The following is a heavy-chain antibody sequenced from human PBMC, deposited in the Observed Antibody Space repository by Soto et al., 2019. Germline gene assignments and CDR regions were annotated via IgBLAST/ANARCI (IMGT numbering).Heavy chain of an antibody. D-gene: IGHD2-2*02. Sequence: WASVKVSCKTSGYIFTNYYIHWVLQAPGQGLEWMGWINPNSGGTNYAQKFQDWVTMTRDTSINTAYMELRSLRSDDTAVYYCARDSDCSSTSCYTGYYYYYYYGMDVWGQGTTVTVSS. V-gene: IGHV1-2*04. J-gene: IGHJ6*02. CDR1: GYIFTNYY. CDR3: ARDSDCSSTSCYTGYYYYYYYGMDV. CDR2: INPNSGGT.